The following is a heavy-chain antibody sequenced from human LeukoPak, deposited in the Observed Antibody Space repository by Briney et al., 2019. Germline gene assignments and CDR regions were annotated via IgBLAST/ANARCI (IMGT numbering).Heavy chain of an antibody. CDR3: ARDSDYSDMDV. V-gene: IGHV3-53*01. CDR1: GFTVSSNY. Sequence: PGGSLRLSCAASGFTVSSNYMSWVRQAPGKGLEWVSVIYSGGSTYYADSVKGRFTISRDNSKNTLYLQMNSLRAEDTAVYYCARDSDYSDMDVWGKGTTVTVSS. D-gene: IGHD4-11*01. J-gene: IGHJ6*03. CDR2: IYSGGST.